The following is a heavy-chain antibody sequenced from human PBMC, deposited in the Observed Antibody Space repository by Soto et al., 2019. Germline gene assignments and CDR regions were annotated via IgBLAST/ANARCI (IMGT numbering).Heavy chain of an antibody. CDR2: IYYSGST. D-gene: IGHD3-16*02. V-gene: IGHV4-59*08. J-gene: IGHJ4*02. CDR1: GGSISSYY. Sequence: QVQLQESGPGLVKPSETLSLTCTVSGGSISSYYWSWIRQPPGKGLEWIGYIYYSGSTNYNPSLNSRVTISVDTSKNQFSLKLSSVTAADTAVYYCASTLVYDYIWGSYRLDYWGQGTLVTVSS. CDR3: ASTLVYDYIWGSYRLDY.